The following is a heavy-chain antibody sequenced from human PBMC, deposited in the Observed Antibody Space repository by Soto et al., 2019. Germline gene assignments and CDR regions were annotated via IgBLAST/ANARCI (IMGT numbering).Heavy chain of an antibody. CDR3: ARDRGANTSVVSFDI. D-gene: IGHD1-26*01. V-gene: IGHV1-46*01. CDR2: INPSGGST. J-gene: IGHJ3*02. Sequence: ASVKVSCKASGYTFTSYYMHWVRQAPGQGLEWLGIINPSGGSTIYAQKFQGRVTMTRDTSTSTVYMELSSLRSEDTAVYYCARDRGANTSVVSFDIWGQGTMVTVSS. CDR1: GYTFTSYY.